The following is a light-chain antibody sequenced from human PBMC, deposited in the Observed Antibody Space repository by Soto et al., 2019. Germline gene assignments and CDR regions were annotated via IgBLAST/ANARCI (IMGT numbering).Light chain of an antibody. V-gene: IGKV3-15*01. Sequence: EIVMTQSPATLSVYPGERATLSCRASQSVSSNLVWYQQKPGQAPRLLTYGASTRATGIPARFSGSGSGTEFTLTISSLQSEDFAVYYCQQFNNWPRTFGQGTKGGYQ. CDR2: GAS. J-gene: IGKJ1*01. CDR1: QSVSSN. CDR3: QQFNNWPRT.